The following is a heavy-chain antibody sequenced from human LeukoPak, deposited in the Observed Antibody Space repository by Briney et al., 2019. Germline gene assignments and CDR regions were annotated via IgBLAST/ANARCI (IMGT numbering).Heavy chain of an antibody. D-gene: IGHD7-27*01. CDR1: GFSFGSSG. CDR3: ARDDSLGVDY. J-gene: IGHJ4*02. CDR2: IGSTGSDR. V-gene: IGHV3-21*01. Sequence: GGSLRLACAASGFSFGSSGINWVRQAPGRGLEWVASIGSTGSDRYYADSVKGRFTISRDNAKNSLYLQMNGLRAEDTAVYYCARDDSLGVDYWGQGTLVTVSS.